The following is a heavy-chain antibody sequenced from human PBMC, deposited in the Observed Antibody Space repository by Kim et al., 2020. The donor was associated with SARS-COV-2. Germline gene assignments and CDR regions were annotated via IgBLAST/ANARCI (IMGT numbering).Heavy chain of an antibody. D-gene: IGHD3-10*01. Sequence: GGSLRLSCVVSGINFQISWMSWVRKSPGKGLEWLGLIKAKTDREATDYAAPVEGRFAISRDDSKNTVYLQMNSLQSGDTAVYYCATVFYGAFHHLGHGT. V-gene: IGHV3-15*01. CDR3: ATVFYGAFHH. CDR2: IKAKTDREAT. J-gene: IGHJ4*01. CDR1: GINFQISW.